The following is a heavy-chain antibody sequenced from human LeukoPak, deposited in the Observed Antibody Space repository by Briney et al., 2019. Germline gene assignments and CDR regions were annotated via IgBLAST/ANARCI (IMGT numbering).Heavy chain of an antibody. CDR3: ARGGSSWYNYYYYYMDV. V-gene: IGHV3-64*01. J-gene: IGHJ6*03. CDR2: ISSNGGST. D-gene: IGHD6-13*01. Sequence: GGSLRLSCAASGFTFSSYGMHWVRQAPGKGLEYVSAISSNGGSTYYANSVKGRFTISRDNSKNTLYLQMGSLRAEDMAVYYCARGGSSWYNYYYYYMDVWGKGTTVTVSS. CDR1: GFTFSSYG.